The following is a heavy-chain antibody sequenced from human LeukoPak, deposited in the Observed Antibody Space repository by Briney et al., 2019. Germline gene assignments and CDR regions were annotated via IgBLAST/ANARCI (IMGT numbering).Heavy chain of an antibody. CDR3: ARRSRVDLADGIAWPFDY. CDR1: GGSFTXXX. Sequence: SETLSLTCAVYGGSFTXXXXXWIRQPPGXGLXXXXXXXXXGSTNYIPSLKSRVTISVDTSKNQFSLKLSSVTAADSGVYYCARRSRVDLADGIAWPFDYWGRGTLVTVSS. CDR2: XXXXGST. J-gene: IGHJ4*02. D-gene: IGHD5-12*01. V-gene: IGHV4-34*01.